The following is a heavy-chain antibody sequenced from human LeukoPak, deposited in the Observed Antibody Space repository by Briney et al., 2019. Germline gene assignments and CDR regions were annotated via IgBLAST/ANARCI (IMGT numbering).Heavy chain of an antibody. CDR3: ARRGVGMAVDP. CDR1: GGSITTNNYY. D-gene: IGHD3-10*01. J-gene: IGHJ5*02. CDR2: ISYSGST. Sequence: PSETLSLTCTVSGGSITTNNYYWGWIRQPPGKGLEWIGMISYSGSTYYNPSLKSRVTISRETSKNQFSLKVRSVTAADTAVYYCARRGVGMAVDPWGQGTLVTVSS. V-gene: IGHV4-39*01.